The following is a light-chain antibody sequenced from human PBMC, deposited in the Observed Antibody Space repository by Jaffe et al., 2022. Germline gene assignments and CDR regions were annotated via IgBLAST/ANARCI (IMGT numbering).Light chain of an antibody. J-gene: IGLJ3*02. V-gene: IGLV2-14*03. CDR2: DVS. CDR3: SSYTSSSTLWV. Sequence: SALTQPATVSGSPGQSITISCTGTRSDIGTYNYVSWYQQHPGKAPKLIIYDVSNRPSGVSNRFSGSKSGNTASLTISGLQAEDEADYYCSSYTSSSTLWVFGEGTKVTVL. CDR1: RSDIGTYNY.